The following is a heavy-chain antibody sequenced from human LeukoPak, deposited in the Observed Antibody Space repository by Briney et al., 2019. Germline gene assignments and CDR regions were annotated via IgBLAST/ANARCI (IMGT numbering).Heavy chain of an antibody. CDR1: GGSISSYY. CDR2: IYYSGST. V-gene: IGHV4-59*01. D-gene: IGHD6-6*01. J-gene: IGHJ6*02. Sequence: SETLPLTCTVSGGSISSYYWSWIRQPPGKGLEWIGYIYYSGSTNYNPSLKSRVTISVDTSKNQFSLKLSSVTAADTAVYYCARDRGIAARPGYYGMDVWGQGTTVTVSS. CDR3: ARDRGIAARPGYYGMDV.